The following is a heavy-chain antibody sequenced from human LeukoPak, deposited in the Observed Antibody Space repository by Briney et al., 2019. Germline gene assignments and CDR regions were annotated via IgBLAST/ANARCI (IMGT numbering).Heavy chain of an antibody. D-gene: IGHD6-19*01. CDR2: INPNSGDT. J-gene: IGHJ4*02. CDR3: ARALIAVGAHYFDY. V-gene: IGHV1-2*02. Sequence: ASVKVSCKASGYTFTDYYMHWVRQAPGQGLQWVGWINPNSGDTNYAQKFQGRVSMTRDTSITTAYMELSRLTSDDTAVYYCARALIAVGAHYFDYWGQGSLVTVSS. CDR1: GYTFTDYY.